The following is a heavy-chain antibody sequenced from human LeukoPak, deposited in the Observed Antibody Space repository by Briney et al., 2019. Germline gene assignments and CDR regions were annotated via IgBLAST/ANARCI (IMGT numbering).Heavy chain of an antibody. CDR3: AITLGPTTSDY. CDR2: INPNGGGT. Sequence: ASVKVSCKASGYTFTGYYMHWVRQAPGQGLEWMVWINPNGGGTNYAQKFQGRVTLTRDTSISTAYMYLSRLRSDDTAVYYCAITLGPTTSDYWGQGTLVTVSS. CDR1: GYTFTGYY. V-gene: IGHV1-2*02. J-gene: IGHJ4*02. D-gene: IGHD1-26*01.